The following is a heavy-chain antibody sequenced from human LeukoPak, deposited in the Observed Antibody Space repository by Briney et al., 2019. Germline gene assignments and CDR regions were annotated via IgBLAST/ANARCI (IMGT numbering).Heavy chain of an antibody. CDR1: GFTFSNAW. V-gene: IGHV3-23*01. J-gene: IGHJ4*02. CDR2: ISGSGGST. Sequence: GGSLRLSCAASGFTFSNAWMSWVRQAPGKGLEWVSAISGSGGSTYYADSVKGRFTISRDNSKNTLYLQMNSLGAEDTAVYYCAKDLPARGYSYGYFDYWGQGTLVTVSS. CDR3: AKDLPARGYSYGYFDY. D-gene: IGHD5-18*01.